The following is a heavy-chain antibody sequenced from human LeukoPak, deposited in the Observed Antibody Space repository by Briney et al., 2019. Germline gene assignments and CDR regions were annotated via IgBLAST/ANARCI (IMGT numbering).Heavy chain of an antibody. J-gene: IGHJ4*02. CDR3: SKDVDIVATNNGGFGY. V-gene: IGHV3-23*01. CDR2: VRNCVHIT. Sequence: ARSMRLFCAASGFTVSTYAMNWVRQAPGKGLEWVSGVRNCVHITYDADSVKGRFTFSRYSSERTLYLRMNILRAEDTDVSYCSKDVDIVATNNGGFGYWGQGTLVS. CDR1: GFTVSTYA. D-gene: IGHD5-12*01.